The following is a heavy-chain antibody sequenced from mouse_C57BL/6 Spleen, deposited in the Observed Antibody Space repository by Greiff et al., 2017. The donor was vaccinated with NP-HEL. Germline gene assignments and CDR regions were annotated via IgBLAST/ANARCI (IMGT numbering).Heavy chain of an antibody. V-gene: IGHV3-6*01. CDR2: ISYDGSN. J-gene: IGHJ4*01. CDR1: GYSITSGYY. Sequence: EVQLQESGPGLVKPSQSLSLTCSVTGYSITSGYYWNWIRQFPGNKLEWMGYISYDGSNNYNPSLKNRISITRDTSKNQFFLKLNSVTTEDTATYYCARVTTVNAMDYWGQGTSVTVSS. CDR3: ARVTTVNAMDY. D-gene: IGHD1-1*01.